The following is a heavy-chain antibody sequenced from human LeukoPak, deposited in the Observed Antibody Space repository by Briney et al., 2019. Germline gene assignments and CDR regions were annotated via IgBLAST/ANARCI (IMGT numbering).Heavy chain of an antibody. V-gene: IGHV3-30*02. CDR2: IRFDGSNK. CDR1: GFTFSTYG. J-gene: IGHJ4*02. Sequence: GGSLRLSCTTSGFTFSTYGMHWVRQAPGKGLDWVAFIRFDGSNKYYADSVKGRFTISRDNSKNTLYLQMNSLRAEDTAVYYCAKDLAPVASCLDYWGQGTLVTVSS. CDR3: AKDLAPVASCLDY. D-gene: IGHD2-2*01.